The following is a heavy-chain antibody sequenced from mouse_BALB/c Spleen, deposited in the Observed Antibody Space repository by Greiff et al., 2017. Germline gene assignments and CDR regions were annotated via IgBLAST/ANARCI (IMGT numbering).Heavy chain of an antibody. CDR1: GFTFSSYG. CDR3: ARAGYYVDY. J-gene: IGHJ2*01. V-gene: IGHV5-6-3*01. CDR2: INSNGGST. Sequence: EVNVVESGGGLVQPGGSLKLSCAASGFTFSSYGMSWVRQTPDKRLELVATINSNGGSTYYPDSVKGRFTISRDNAKNTLYLQMSSLKSEDTAMYYCARAGYYVDYWGQGTTLTVSS.